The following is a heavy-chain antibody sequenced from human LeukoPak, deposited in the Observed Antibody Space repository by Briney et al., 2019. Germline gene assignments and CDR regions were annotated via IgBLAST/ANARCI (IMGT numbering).Heavy chain of an antibody. CDR3: AKDERNYYGSGSYYDPSYYFDY. V-gene: IGHV3-30*18. CDR2: ISYDGSNK. J-gene: IGHJ4*02. D-gene: IGHD3-10*01. CDR1: GFTFSSYG. Sequence: GGSLRLSCAASGFTFSSYGMHWVRQAPGKGLEWVAVISYDGSNKYYADSVKGRFTISRDNSKNTLYLQMNSLRAEDTAVYYCAKDERNYYGSGSYYDPSYYFDYWGQGTLVTVSS.